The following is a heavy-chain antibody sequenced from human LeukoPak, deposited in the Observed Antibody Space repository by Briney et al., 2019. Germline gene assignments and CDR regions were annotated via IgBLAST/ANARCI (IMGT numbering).Heavy chain of an antibody. CDR3: ARVRLLWFGELTGMDWFDP. Sequence: SETLSLTCAVSGGSISSGGYYWSWIRQPPGKGLEWIGEINHSGSTNYNPSLKSRVTISVGTSKNQFSLKLSSVTAADTAVYYCARVRLLWFGELTGMDWFDPWGQGTLVTVSS. CDR2: INHSGST. V-gene: IGHV4-34*01. CDR1: GGSISSGGYY. J-gene: IGHJ5*02. D-gene: IGHD3-10*01.